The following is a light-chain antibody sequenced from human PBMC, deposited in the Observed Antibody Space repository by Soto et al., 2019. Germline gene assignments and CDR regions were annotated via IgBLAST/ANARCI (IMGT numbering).Light chain of an antibody. Sequence: QSVLTQPPSVSGAPGQRVTISCTGSSSNIGAGYDVHWYQQLPGTAPKLLIYGNSNRPSGVPDRFSGSKSGTSASLAITGLQAEDEADHYCQSYGRSQRGGVCGGGTKLTVL. CDR3: QSYGRSQRGGV. CDR2: GNS. J-gene: IGLJ3*02. CDR1: SSNIGAGYD. V-gene: IGLV1-40*01.